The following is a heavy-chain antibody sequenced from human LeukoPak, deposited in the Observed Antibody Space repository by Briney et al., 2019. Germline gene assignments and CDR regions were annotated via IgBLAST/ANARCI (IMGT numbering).Heavy chain of an antibody. J-gene: IGHJ4*02. CDR2: ISAYNGNT. V-gene: IGHV1-18*01. D-gene: IGHD3-22*01. Sequence: ASVKVSCKASGYTFTSYGISWVRQAPGQGLEWMGWISAYNGNTNYAQKLQGRVTMTTDTSTSTAYMELRSLRSDDTAVYYCARDSITMIVVVRGYFDYWGQGTLVTVPS. CDR3: ARDSITMIVVVRGYFDY. CDR1: GYTFTSYG.